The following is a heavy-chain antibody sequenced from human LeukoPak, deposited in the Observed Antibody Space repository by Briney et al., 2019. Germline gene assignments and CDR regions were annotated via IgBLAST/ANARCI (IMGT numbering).Heavy chain of an antibody. J-gene: IGHJ3*02. D-gene: IGHD2-8*01. CDR3: ARDKGGMYGLDI. V-gene: IGHV3-66*02. CDR2: IYDASNT. Sequence: GGSLRLSCAASGFTVSSNHMHWVRQAPEKGMEWVSIIYDASNTHFTDSVKGRFTVSRDNSNNTVYLQMNSLRPEDTALYYCARDKGGMYGLDICGQGTMVTVSS. CDR1: GFTVSSNH.